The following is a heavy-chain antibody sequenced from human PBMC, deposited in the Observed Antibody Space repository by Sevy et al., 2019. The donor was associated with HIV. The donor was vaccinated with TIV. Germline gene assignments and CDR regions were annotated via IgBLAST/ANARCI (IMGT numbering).Heavy chain of an antibody. CDR3: TGATVFGATWFDP. D-gene: IGHD3-3*01. V-gene: IGHV3-15*01. Sequence: GGSLRLSCAASGYTFNNAWMSWVRQAPGKGLEWLGLIKSKTDGGSAEYASPVKGRFTISRDDSKSTLYLQMNRLRTEDTGVYYCTGATVFGATWFDPWGQGALVTVSS. CDR1: GYTFNNAW. J-gene: IGHJ5*02. CDR2: IKSKTDGGSA.